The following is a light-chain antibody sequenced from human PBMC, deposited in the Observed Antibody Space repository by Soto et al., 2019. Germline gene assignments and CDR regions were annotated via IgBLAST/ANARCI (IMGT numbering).Light chain of an antibody. J-gene: IGKJ1*01. Sequence: EIVLTQSPATLSLSPGEGATLSCRASQSVSSYLAWYQQKPGQAPRLLIYDASNRATGIPARFSGSGSGTDFTLTISSLEPEDFAVYYCQQRSNWLWTFXQGTKVDIK. V-gene: IGKV3-11*01. CDR1: QSVSSY. CDR3: QQRSNWLWT. CDR2: DAS.